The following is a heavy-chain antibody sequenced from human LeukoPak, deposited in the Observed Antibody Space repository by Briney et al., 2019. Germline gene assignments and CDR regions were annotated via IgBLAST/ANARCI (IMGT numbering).Heavy chain of an antibody. CDR2: INPNSGGT. CDR1: GYTFTGYY. V-gene: IGHV1-2*02. CDR3: ARDLIHELGYCSGGSCLSFDY. Sequence: ASVKVSCKASGYTFTGYYMHWVRQAPGQGLEWMGWINPNSGGTNYAQKFQGRVTMTRDTSVSTAYMELSRLRSDDTAVYYCARDLIHELGYCSGGSCLSFDYWGQGTLVTVSS. D-gene: IGHD2-15*01. J-gene: IGHJ4*02.